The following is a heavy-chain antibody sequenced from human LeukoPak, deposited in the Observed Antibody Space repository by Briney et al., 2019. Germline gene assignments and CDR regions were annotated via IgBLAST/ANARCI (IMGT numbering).Heavy chain of an antibody. Sequence: PSQTLSLTCTVSGGSISSGDYYWSWIRQPPGKGLEWIGYIYYSGSTYYNPSLKSRVTISVDTSKNQLSLKLSSVTAADTAAYYCARDYGSGSYSGTYYYYGMDVWGQGTTVTVSS. CDR1: GGSISSGDYY. CDR3: ARDYGSGSYSGTYYYYGMDV. CDR2: IYYSGST. J-gene: IGHJ6*02. V-gene: IGHV4-30-4*01. D-gene: IGHD3-10*01.